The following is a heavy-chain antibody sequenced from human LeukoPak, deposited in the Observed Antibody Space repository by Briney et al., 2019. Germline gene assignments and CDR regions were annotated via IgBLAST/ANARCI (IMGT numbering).Heavy chain of an antibody. CDR2: MSYSGNT. Sequence: SETLSLTCTVSGGSINNYYWNWIRQPPGNGLEWIGYMSYSGNTYYNPSLKSRVTISVDMSKNQFYLQMSSVTAADTAVYYCARDEYGGPFDYWGQGALVTVSS. D-gene: IGHD4/OR15-4a*01. CDR3: ARDEYGGPFDY. J-gene: IGHJ4*02. CDR1: GGSINNYY. V-gene: IGHV4-59*01.